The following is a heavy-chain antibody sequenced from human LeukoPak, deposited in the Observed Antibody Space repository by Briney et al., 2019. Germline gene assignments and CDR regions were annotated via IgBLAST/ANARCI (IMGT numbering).Heavy chain of an antibody. CDR1: GFTFSSYG. J-gene: IGHJ4*02. Sequence: PGVSLRLSCAASGFTFSSYGMHWVRQAPGKGLEWVAVISYDGGNKYYADSVKGRFTISRDNSKNTLYLQMNSLRAEDTAVYSCARIVGPAAIGGYYFDYWGQGTLVTVSS. CDR3: ARIVGPAAIGGYYFDY. V-gene: IGHV3-30*03. D-gene: IGHD2-2*01. CDR2: ISYDGGNK.